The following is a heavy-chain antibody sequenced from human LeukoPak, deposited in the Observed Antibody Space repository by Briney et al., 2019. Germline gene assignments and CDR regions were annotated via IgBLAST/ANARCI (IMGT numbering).Heavy chain of an antibody. D-gene: IGHD2-2*01. J-gene: IGHJ4*02. CDR2: INPNSGGT. CDR3: ARVEVLGGYCSSTSCWINFDY. CDR1: GYTFTGYY. Sequence: ASVKVSCKASGYTFTGYYMHWVRKAPGQGLEWLGRINPNSGGTNYAQKFQGRVTMTRDTSISTAYMELSRLRSDDTAVYYCARVEVLGGYCSSTSCWINFDYWGQGTLVTVSS. V-gene: IGHV1-2*06.